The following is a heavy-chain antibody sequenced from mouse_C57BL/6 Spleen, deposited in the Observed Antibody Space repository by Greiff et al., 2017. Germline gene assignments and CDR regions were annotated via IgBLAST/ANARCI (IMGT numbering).Heavy chain of an antibody. V-gene: IGHV1-85*01. CDR3: ARSDHYMDY. Sequence: VKLMESGPELVKPGASVKLSCKASGYTFTSYDINWVKQRPGQGLEWIGWIYPRDGSTKYNEKFKGKATLTVDTSSSTAYMELHSLTSEDSAVYCCARSDHYMDYWGQGTTLTVSS. CDR2: IYPRDGST. J-gene: IGHJ2*01. CDR1: GYTFTSYD.